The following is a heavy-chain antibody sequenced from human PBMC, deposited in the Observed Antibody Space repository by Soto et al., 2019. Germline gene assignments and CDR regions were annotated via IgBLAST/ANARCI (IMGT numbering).Heavy chain of an antibody. Sequence: ASVKISCKASGYTFISYGISWVRQAPGQGLEWMGWISAYNGNTNYAQKLQGRVTMTTHTSTSTAYMELRSLRSDDTAVYYCARSPRPRWYLDYWGPGTQVTVSS. D-gene: IGHD2-15*01. V-gene: IGHV1-18*01. J-gene: IGHJ4*02. CDR3: ARSPRPRWYLDY. CDR1: GYTFISYG. CDR2: ISAYNGNT.